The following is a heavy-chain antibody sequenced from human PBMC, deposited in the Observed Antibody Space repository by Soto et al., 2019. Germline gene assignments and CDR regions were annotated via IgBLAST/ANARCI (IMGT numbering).Heavy chain of an antibody. CDR1: GGSISSYY. D-gene: IGHD3-9*01. J-gene: IGHJ5*02. CDR3: ARLTLGLNWFDP. V-gene: IGHV4-59*01. CDR2: IYDSGST. Sequence: QVQLQESGPGLVKPSETLSLTCTVSGGSISSYYWSWIRQPPGQGLEWIGFIYDSGSTNYNHSLKRRVTISVDTSKNPFSLKLSAVTAADTAVYYGARLTLGLNWFDPWGQGTLVTVSS.